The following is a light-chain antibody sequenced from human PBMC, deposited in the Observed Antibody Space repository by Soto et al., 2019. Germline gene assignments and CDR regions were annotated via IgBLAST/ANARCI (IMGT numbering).Light chain of an antibody. CDR1: SSDVGGYNY. CDR2: DVS. J-gene: IGLJ1*01. V-gene: IGLV2-14*01. Sequence: QSALTQPASVSGSPGQSITISCTGTSSDVGGYNYVSWYQQHPGKAPKLMIYDVSNRPSGVSNRFSGSKSGNTASLTISGLQAEDEADYYCSSYPSSSTPYVFGTGTKVTVL. CDR3: SSYPSSSTPYV.